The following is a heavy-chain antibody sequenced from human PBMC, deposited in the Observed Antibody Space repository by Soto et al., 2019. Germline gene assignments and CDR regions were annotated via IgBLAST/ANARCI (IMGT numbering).Heavy chain of an antibody. D-gene: IGHD5-12*01. CDR1: GGTLSSYA. CDR2: IIPIFGTA. J-gene: IGHJ4*02. V-gene: IGHV1-69*13. CDR3: ARALYSGYDQLTFDY. Sequence: SVEVTCKESGGTLSSYAISWVRQAPGQGLEWMGGIIPIFGTANYAQKFQGRVTITADESTSTAYMELSSLRSEDTAVYYCARALYSGYDQLTFDYWGQGTLVT.